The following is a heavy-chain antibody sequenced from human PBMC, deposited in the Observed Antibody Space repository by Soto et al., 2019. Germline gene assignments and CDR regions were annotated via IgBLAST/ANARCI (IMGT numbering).Heavy chain of an antibody. D-gene: IGHD4-17*01. V-gene: IGHV4-34*01. J-gene: IGHJ4*02. CDR1: GWSFSGYY. Sequence: QVQLQQWGTGLLKPSETLSLTCAVYGWSFSGYYWSWIRQPPGKGLEWIGEINHSGRTNYNPSLKSRVTISVDTSKNHFSLKLSSVTAADTAVYYCARAYGGNVFDYWGQGTLVTVSS. CDR3: ARAYGGNVFDY. CDR2: INHSGRT.